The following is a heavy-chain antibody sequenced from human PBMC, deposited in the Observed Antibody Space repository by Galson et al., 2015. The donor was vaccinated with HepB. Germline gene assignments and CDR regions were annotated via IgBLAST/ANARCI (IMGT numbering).Heavy chain of an antibody. J-gene: IGHJ5*01. CDR3: ARTSVLGYCSSISCLRWFDS. CDR1: GFTFNNYD. CDR2: ISSSSGYI. D-gene: IGHD2-2*01. V-gene: IGHV3-21*01. Sequence: SLRLSCAASGFTFNNYDMNWVRQAPGKGLEWVPSISSSSGYIYYADSVKGRFTISRDNAKNSIYLQMNGLRAEDTAVYYCARTSVLGYCSSISCLRWFDSWGQGTLVTVSS.